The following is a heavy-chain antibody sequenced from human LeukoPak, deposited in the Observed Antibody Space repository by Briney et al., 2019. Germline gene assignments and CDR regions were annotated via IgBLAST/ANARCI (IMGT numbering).Heavy chain of an antibody. D-gene: IGHD4-17*01. CDR2: ISGSGGST. CDR3: AKDSRFTVIDY. V-gene: IGHV3-23*01. Sequence: PGGSLRLSCAASGFTFSSYAMSWVRQAPGKRLERVSTISGSGGSTYYADSVKGRFTISRDNSKNTLYLQMNSLRAEDTAVYYCAKDSRFTVIDYWGQGTLVTVSS. CDR1: GFTFSSYA. J-gene: IGHJ4*02.